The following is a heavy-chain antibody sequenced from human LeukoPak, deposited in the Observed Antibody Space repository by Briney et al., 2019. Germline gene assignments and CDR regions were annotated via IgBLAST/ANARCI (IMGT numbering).Heavy chain of an antibody. D-gene: IGHD5-18*01. CDR1: GFTFGDYA. J-gene: IGHJ4*02. V-gene: IGHV3-49*04. CDR2: IRSKAYGGTT. Sequence: GGSLRLSCTASGFTFGDYAMSWVRQAPGKGLEWVGFIRSKAYGGTTEYAASVKGRFTISRDDSKSIAYLEMNSLKTEDTAVYYCSRGIQLWSWGQGTLVTVSS. CDR3: SRGIQLWS.